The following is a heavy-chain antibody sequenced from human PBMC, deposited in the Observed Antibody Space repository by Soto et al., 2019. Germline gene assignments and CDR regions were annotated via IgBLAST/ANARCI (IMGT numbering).Heavy chain of an antibody. CDR1: GFSLTTEGVA. CDR2: IFWDDDK. D-gene: IGHD3-22*01. Sequence: QSTLEESGPTLLKPTQTLTLTGTFSGFSLTTEGVAVAWARQSPGKAPEWVAVIFWDDDKRFDPSLSSRLTSTKDTPKRQVFLTLTRVDPADTATYFRAPRRCDSRTFSVDSWGPGTLVTVSS. V-gene: IGHV2-5*05. J-gene: IGHJ4*02. CDR3: APRRCDSRTFSVDS.